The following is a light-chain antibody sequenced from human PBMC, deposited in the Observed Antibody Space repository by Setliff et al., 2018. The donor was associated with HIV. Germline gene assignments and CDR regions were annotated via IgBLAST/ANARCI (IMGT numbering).Light chain of an antibody. CDR1: NSGSKS. Sequence: SYELTQPPSVSVAPGKTARITCGGNNSGSKSVRWYQQKPGQAPVLVVYDDNDRPSGIPERFSDSNSGNTATLTISRVEAGDEADYYCQVWDGNSDHYVFGTGTKVTVL. CDR3: QVWDGNSDHYV. J-gene: IGLJ1*01. V-gene: IGLV3-21*03. CDR2: DDN.